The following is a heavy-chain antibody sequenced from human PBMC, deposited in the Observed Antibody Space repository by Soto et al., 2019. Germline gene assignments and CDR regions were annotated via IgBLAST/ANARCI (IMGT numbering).Heavy chain of an antibody. Sequence: QVQLQESGPGLVKPSQTLSLTCTVSGGSISSGGYYWSWIRQHPGKGLEWIGYIYYSGSTYYNPSLKSRVTISVEPSKNQFSLKLSSVTAADTAVYYCAASCVGCGGFNYYGMDVWGQGTTVTVSS. D-gene: IGHD2-21*01. CDR3: AASCVGCGGFNYYGMDV. V-gene: IGHV4-31*03. CDR1: GGSISSGGYY. J-gene: IGHJ6*02. CDR2: IYYSGST.